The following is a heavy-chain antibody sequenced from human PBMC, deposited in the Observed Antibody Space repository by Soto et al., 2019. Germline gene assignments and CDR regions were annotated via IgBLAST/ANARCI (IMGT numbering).Heavy chain of an antibody. Sequence: GGSLRLSCAASGFTFSNYEMHWVRQAPGKGLEYVSGISNNGAHTDYAKSVKGRFTISRDNSENSLYLQMSSLRAEDMALYYCASGLYCSSTSCCVLHPFYFMDVWGKGTTVTVSS. D-gene: IGHD2-2*01. J-gene: IGHJ6*03. V-gene: IGHV3-64*01. CDR2: ISNNGAHT. CDR3: ASGLYCSSTSCCVLHPFYFMDV. CDR1: GFTFSNYE.